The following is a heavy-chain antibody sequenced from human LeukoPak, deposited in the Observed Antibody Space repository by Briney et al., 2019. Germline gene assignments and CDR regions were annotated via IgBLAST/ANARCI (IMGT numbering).Heavy chain of an antibody. CDR1: GFTFDDYA. CDR2: ISWNSGSI. J-gene: IGHJ6*02. D-gene: IGHD6-19*01. Sequence: GGSLRLSCAASGFTFDDYAMHWVRQAPGKGLEWVSGISWNSGSIGYADSVKGRFTISRDNAKNSLYLQMNSLRAEDTALYYCAKDLGKAVNYYYYGMDVWGQGTTVTVSS. CDR3: AKDLGKAVNYYYYGMDV. V-gene: IGHV3-9*01.